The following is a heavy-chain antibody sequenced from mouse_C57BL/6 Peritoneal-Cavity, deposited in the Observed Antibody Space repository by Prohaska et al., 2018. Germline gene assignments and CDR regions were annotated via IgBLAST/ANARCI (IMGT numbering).Heavy chain of an antibody. CDR2: INPDSSTI. J-gene: IGHJ4*01. CDR3: ESSNYYDMDY. Sequence: ELRLLQSGGGLVQPGDSLKLSCAASVIDFSRYWMSWDRRTPWKGLECIGEINPDSSTINYAPCIKGKFIISRDNAKNTLYLQMSKVRSEDTALYYCESSNYYDMDYWGQGTSVTVSS. CDR1: VIDFSRYW. D-gene: IGHD2-5*01. V-gene: IGHV4-1*01.